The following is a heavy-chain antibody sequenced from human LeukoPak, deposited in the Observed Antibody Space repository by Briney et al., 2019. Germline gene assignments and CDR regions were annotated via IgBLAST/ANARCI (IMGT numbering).Heavy chain of an antibody. Sequence: GGSLRLSCAASGFTFSSYAMSWVRQAPGKGLEWVSAISGSGGSTYYADSVKGRFTISTDNYKNTLYLKMNSLGAEDTAVYYCATTIFGVVKPADYWGQGTLVTVSS. D-gene: IGHD3-3*01. CDR2: ISGSGGST. CDR3: ATTIFGVVKPADY. V-gene: IGHV3-23*01. J-gene: IGHJ4*02. CDR1: GFTFSSYA.